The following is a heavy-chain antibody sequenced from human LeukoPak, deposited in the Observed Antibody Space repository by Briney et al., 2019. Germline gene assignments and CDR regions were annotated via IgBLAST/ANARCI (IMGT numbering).Heavy chain of an antibody. CDR1: GYTLTEFS. D-gene: IGHD1-26*01. V-gene: IGHV1-24*01. J-gene: IGHJ4*01. CDR2: SDPEDGET. Sequence: GASVKVSCKVYGYTLTEFSMHWVRQAPGKGLEWMGGSDPEDGETFYTQKLQGRVTMTEDTSTHTAYMEVSGLKSEDTAVYYCAINSGSYLGYWGHGTLVTVSS. CDR3: AINSGSYLGY.